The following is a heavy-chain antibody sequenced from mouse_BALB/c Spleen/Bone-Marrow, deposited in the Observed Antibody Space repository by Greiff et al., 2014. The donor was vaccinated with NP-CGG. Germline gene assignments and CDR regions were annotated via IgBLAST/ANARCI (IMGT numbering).Heavy chain of an antibody. CDR1: GYTFSSYW. CDR3: ARTSYDYAWFVY. D-gene: IGHD2-4*01. J-gene: IGHJ3*01. CDR2: ILPGSGST. Sequence: VQLQQSGAELMKPGASVKISCKATGYTFSSYWIEWVKQRPGHGLEWIGEILPGSGSTNYNEKFKGKATFTADTSSNTAYMQLSSLTSEDSAFYYCARTSYDYAWFVYWGQGTLVTVSA. V-gene: IGHV1-9*01.